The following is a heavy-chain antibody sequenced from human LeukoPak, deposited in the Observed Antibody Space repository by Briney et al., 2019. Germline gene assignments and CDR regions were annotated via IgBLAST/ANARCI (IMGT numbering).Heavy chain of an antibody. J-gene: IGHJ4*02. Sequence: SDTLSLTXTVSGYSISSSNWWGWIRPPPGKGLEWFGYVYYSGSTYYNPSLKSRVTMSVDTSKNQFSLKLSSVTAVDTAVYYCARSVDGGNSPFDYWGQGTLVTVSS. CDR3: ARSVDGGNSPFDY. D-gene: IGHD4-23*01. CDR1: GYSISSSNW. V-gene: IGHV4-28*01. CDR2: VYYSGST.